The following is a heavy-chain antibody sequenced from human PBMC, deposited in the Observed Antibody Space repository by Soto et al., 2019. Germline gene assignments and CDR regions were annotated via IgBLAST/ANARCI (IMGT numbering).Heavy chain of an antibody. V-gene: IGHV3-11*01. Sequence: GGTLRLSCAASGFTFSDYYMSWIRQAPGQGLEWISYISSSGGAIYYADSVKGRFTISRDNAKNTLYLQMSVLRAEDTAVYYCARDLKPREALAPYYFDYWGQGTLVTVSS. J-gene: IGHJ4*02. CDR2: ISSSGGAI. D-gene: IGHD1-1*01. CDR1: GFTFSDYY. CDR3: ARDLKPREALAPYYFDY.